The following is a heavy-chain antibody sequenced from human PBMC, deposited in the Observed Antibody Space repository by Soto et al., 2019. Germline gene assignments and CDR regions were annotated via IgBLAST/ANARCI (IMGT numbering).Heavy chain of an antibody. J-gene: IGHJ6*02. CDR3: ARGSSWYRGYYYYGMDV. CDR2: IYYSGST. Sequence: QVQLQESGPGLVKPSETLSLTCTVSGGSISSYYWSWIRQTPGKGLEWLGYIYYSGSTNYNPSLKSRATRSVDTAQTQFSLNLSSVAAADTAVYYCARGSSWYRGYYYYGMDVWGQGTTVTVSS. D-gene: IGHD6-13*01. V-gene: IGHV4-59*01. CDR1: GGSISSYY.